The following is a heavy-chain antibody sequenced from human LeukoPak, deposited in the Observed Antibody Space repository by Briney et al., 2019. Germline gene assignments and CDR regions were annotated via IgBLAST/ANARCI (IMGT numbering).Heavy chain of an antibody. CDR1: GFTFNSYG. V-gene: IGHV3-23*01. Sequence: PGGSLRLSCAASGFTFNSYGMHWVRQAPGKGLEWVSAISGSGGSTYYADSVKGRFTIPRDNSKNTLYLQMNSLRAEDTAVYYCAKVYCTNGVCPLDYYYMDVWGKGTTVTVFS. J-gene: IGHJ6*03. D-gene: IGHD2-8*01. CDR3: AKVYCTNGVCPLDYYYMDV. CDR2: ISGSGGST.